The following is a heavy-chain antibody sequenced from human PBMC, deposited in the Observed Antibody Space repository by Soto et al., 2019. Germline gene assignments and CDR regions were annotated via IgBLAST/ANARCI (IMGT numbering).Heavy chain of an antibody. V-gene: IGHV1-69*06. CDR1: GGTFRSDG. Sequence: SVKLSCKASGGTFRSDGINWGRQSPGQGLEWMGGTVPPYGTANYAQKFQGRPTITADTSTSHAYMELSSLRYEYTPVYYWARSGDVEALYYGMDVWGQGTTVTVSS. CDR3: ARSGDVEALYYGMDV. J-gene: IGHJ6*02. D-gene: IGHD3-10*01. CDR2: TVPPYGTA.